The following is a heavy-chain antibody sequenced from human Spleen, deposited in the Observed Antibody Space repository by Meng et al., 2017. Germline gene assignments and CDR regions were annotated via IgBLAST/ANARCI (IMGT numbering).Heavy chain of an antibody. CDR3: ASGRGSYRFFDY. D-gene: IGHD1-26*01. CDR1: GGSFSGYY. CDR2: INHSGST. Sequence: VQQTQWGAGLLNPSETLSRTCAVYGGSFSGYYWSWIRQPPGKGLEWIGEINHSGSTNYNPSLKSRVTISVDTSKNQFSLKLSSVTAADTAVYYCASGRGSYRFFDYWGQGTLVTVSS. J-gene: IGHJ4*02. V-gene: IGHV4-34*01.